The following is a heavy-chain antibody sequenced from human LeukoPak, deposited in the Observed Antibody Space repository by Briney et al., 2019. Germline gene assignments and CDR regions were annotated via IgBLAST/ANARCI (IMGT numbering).Heavy chain of an antibody. CDR2: INHSGST. V-gene: IGHV4-34*01. D-gene: IGHD2-2*02. J-gene: IGHJ3*02. CDR1: GGSFSGYY. CDR3: ARRRYCSSTSCYTGAAFDI. Sequence: SETLSLTCAVYGGSFSGYYWSWIRQPPGKGLEWIGEINHSGSTNYNPSLKSRVTISVDTSKNQFSLKLSSVTAADTAVYYCARRRYCSSTSCYTGAAFDIWGQGTMVTVPS.